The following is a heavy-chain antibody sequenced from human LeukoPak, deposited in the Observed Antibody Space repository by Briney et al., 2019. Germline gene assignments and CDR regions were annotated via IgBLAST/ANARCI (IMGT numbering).Heavy chain of an antibody. J-gene: IGHJ4*02. CDR3: VRDSSLIV. CDR2: ISPDGTYT. Sequence: GGSLRLSCAASGFSFSTYAMSWVRQAPGKGLEWVSRISPDGTYTHHADSVKGRFTISRDNAQNTLYLQMNILRAEDTALYYCVRDSSLIVWGQGTLVTVSS. D-gene: IGHD2-21*01. CDR1: GFSFSTYA. V-gene: IGHV3-74*01.